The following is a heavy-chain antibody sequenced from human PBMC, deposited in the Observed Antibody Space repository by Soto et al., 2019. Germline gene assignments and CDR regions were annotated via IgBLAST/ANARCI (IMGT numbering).Heavy chain of an antibody. CDR3: ARLPHYDFWSGMGYYYYYMDV. CDR1: GGSISSSSYY. V-gene: IGHV4-39*01. J-gene: IGHJ6*03. Sequence: SETLSLTCTVSGGSISSSSYYWGWIRQPPGKGLEWIGSIYYSGSTYYNPSLKSRVTISVDTSKNQFSLKLSSVTAADTAVYYCARLPHYDFWSGMGYYYYYMDVWGKGTTITVSS. CDR2: IYYSGST. D-gene: IGHD3-3*01.